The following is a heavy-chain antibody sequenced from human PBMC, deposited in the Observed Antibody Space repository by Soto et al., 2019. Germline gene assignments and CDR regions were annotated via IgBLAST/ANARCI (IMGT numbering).Heavy chain of an antibody. CDR3: AKDPHPWIQYYFTS. J-gene: IGHJ1*01. CDR2: LTWNSDTI. Sequence: DVQLVESGGGLVQPGRSLRLSCAASGFTFDDFAMHWVRQVPGKGLEWVSGLTWNSDTIIYSDSVKGRFTISRDNAKNSLFLQMNSLRPEDTALYYCAKDPHPWIQYYFTSWGRGTLVTVSS. V-gene: IGHV3-9*01. CDR1: GFTFDDFA. D-gene: IGHD5-18*01.